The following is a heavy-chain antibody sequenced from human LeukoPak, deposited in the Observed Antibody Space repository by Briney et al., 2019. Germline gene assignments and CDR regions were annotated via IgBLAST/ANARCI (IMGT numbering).Heavy chain of an antibody. V-gene: IGHV1-46*01. CDR2: INPNGGST. D-gene: IGHD3-22*01. CDR3: ASYYYDSSGYYYFDY. CDR1: GYTFTSYY. J-gene: IGHJ4*02. Sequence: ASVKVSCTASGYTFTSYYMHWVRQAPGQGLEWMGIINPNGGSTSYAQKFQGRVTMTRDTSTSTVYMELSSLRSEDTAVYYCASYYYDSSGYYYFDYWGQGTLVTVSS.